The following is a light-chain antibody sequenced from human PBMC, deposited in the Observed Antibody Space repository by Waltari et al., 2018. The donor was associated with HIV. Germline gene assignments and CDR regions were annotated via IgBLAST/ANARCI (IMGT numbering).Light chain of an antibody. J-gene: IGLJ3*02. Sequence: QSALTHPRSVSGSPGQSVTISCTGTSSDVGDYNYVSWYRQHPGKAPKLMIFDVNKRPSGVPDRFSGSKSGNTASLTISGLQADDEADYYCCSYADNYTWVFGGGTKLTVL. CDR1: SSDVGDYNY. V-gene: IGLV2-11*01. CDR3: CSYADNYTWV. CDR2: DVN.